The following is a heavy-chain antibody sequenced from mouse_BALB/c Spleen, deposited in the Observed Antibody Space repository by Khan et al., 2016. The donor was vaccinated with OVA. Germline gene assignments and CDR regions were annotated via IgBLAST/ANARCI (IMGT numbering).Heavy chain of an antibody. V-gene: IGHV3-2*02. CDR3: ARTARIKY. CDR1: GYSITSGYD. J-gene: IGHJ2*01. D-gene: IGHD1-2*01. Sequence: QLEESGPGLVKPSQSLSLTCTVTGYSITSGYDWNWIRQFPGNKLEWMGYISYSGSTNYNPSLKSRISITRDPSKNQFFLQLNSVTTEDTATYYCARTARIKYWGQGTTLTVSS. CDR2: ISYSGST.